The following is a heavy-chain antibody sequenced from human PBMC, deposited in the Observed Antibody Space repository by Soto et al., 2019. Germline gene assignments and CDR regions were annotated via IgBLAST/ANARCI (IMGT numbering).Heavy chain of an antibody. V-gene: IGHV3-30-3*01. J-gene: IGHJ5*02. Sequence: QVQLVESGGGVVPPGRSLRVSCAASGFTFSNYAMHWVRQTPGKGLEWVAVISYDGTRKYYADSVKGRFTISRDNSKNTVYLQISSLRADDPAVYYCARVSRTWRLGFDPWGKGTLVTVSS. CDR2: ISYDGTRK. CDR1: GFTFSNYA. D-gene: IGHD3-3*01. CDR3: ARVSRTWRLGFDP.